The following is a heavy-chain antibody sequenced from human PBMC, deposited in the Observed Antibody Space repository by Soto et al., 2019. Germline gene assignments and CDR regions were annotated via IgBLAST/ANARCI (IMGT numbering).Heavy chain of an antibody. CDR3: AKANSPGFGVVSYDYYGMDG. Sequence: PGGSLRLSCGASGFTFISYAMSCVRQAPGKGLEWVSAISGSGGSTYYADSVKGRFTISRDNSKNTLYLQMNSLRAEDTAVYYCAKANSPGFGVVSYDYYGMDGWGHGTTVTVSS. V-gene: IGHV3-23*01. D-gene: IGHD3-3*01. CDR2: ISGSGGST. CDR1: GFTFISYA. J-gene: IGHJ6*02.